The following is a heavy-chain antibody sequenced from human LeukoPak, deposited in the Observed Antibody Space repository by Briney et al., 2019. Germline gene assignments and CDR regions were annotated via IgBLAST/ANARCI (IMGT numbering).Heavy chain of an antibody. J-gene: IGHJ4*02. CDR3: ARGSVYYGDSSVYFDY. CDR2: INHRGST. D-gene: IGHD3-22*01. V-gene: IGHV4-34*01. Sequence: SETLSLTCAVYGGSFSGYFWTYVRQPPGKGREWIGEINHRGSTNYNPSLKSRVTISVDTSKNEFSLKLSSVTAAGTAVYYCARGSVYYGDSSVYFDYWGQGTLVTVSS. CDR1: GGSFSGYF.